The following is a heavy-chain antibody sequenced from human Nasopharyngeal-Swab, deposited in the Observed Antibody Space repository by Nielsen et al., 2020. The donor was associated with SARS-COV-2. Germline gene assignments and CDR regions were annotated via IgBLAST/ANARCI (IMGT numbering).Heavy chain of an antibody. V-gene: IGHV1-18*01. Sequence: ASVKVSCKASGYTFTSYGISWVRQAPAQGLEWMGWISAYNGNTNYAQKLQGRVTMTTDTSTSTAYMELRSLRSDDTAVYYCARDPDHSNLWTDYYYYYYGMDVWGQGTTVTVSS. D-gene: IGHD4-11*01. CDR1: GYTFTSYG. J-gene: IGHJ6*02. CDR3: ARDPDHSNLWTDYYYYYYGMDV. CDR2: ISAYNGNT.